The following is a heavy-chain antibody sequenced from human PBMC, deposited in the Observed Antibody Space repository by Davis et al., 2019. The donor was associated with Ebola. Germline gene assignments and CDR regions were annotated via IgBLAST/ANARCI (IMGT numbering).Heavy chain of an antibody. V-gene: IGHV5-10-1*01. J-gene: IGHJ6*02. Sequence: GESLKISCKGSGYSFTSYWISWVRQMPGKGLEWMGRIDPSDSYTNYSPSFQGHVTISADKSISTAYLQWSSLKASDTAMYYCARGPGIAARTKGYYYYGMDVWGQGTTVTVSS. D-gene: IGHD6-6*01. CDR3: ARGPGIAARTKGYYYYGMDV. CDR2: IDPSDSYT. CDR1: GYSFTSYW.